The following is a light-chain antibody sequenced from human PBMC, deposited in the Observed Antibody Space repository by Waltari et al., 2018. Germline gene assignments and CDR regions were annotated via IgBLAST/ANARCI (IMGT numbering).Light chain of an antibody. J-gene: IGLJ1*01. CDR1: SNNVGKQG. CDR3: SAWDISLSAHV. V-gene: IGLV10-54*04. CDR2: RNN. Sequence: QAGLTQPPSVSKDLRQTATLPCPGNSNNVGKQGALWLQQHQGHPPKLLSYRNNNRPSGISERFSASRSGNTASLTITGLQPEDEADYYCSAWDISLSAHVFGTGTKVTVL.